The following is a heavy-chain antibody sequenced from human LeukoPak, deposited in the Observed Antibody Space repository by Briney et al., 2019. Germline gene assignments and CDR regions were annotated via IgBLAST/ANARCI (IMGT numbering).Heavy chain of an antibody. D-gene: IGHD3-22*01. J-gene: IGHJ4*02. CDR3: ARGGLYYDTSAYYYMNY. V-gene: IGHV3-48*01. CDR2: ITTAGNVI. Sequence: GCSLRLSCAASGFTFSTYNMHWVRQAAGRGLAWISYITTAGNVIFYADSVKGRFNISRDEAKNSLFLQMDSLRAEDTAFYYCARGGLYYDTSAYYYMNYWGQGTLVTVSS. CDR1: GFTFSTYN.